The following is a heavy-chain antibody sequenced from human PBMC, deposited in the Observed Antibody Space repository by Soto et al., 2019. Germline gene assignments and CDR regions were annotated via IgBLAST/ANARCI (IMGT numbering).Heavy chain of an antibody. V-gene: IGHV4-4*02. CDR3: GGSRNAIAYSGDFNR. Sequence: QVQLQESGPGLVKPSGTLSLTCAVSGGSISSSNWWSWVRQPPGKGLEWIGEIYHGGSTGYNPSRKVPITLARDKSKYPFSLKFAPVAAADTGVYYCGGSRNAIAYSGDFNRWGQGTLVTVSS. CDR2: IYHGGST. CDR1: GGSISSSNW. D-gene: IGHD2-21*01. J-gene: IGHJ4*02.